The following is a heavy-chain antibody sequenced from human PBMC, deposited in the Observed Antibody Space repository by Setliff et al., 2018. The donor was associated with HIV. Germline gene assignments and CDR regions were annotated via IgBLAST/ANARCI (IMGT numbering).Heavy chain of an antibody. CDR1: GVTFFSTYS. CDR2: IISGSSTV. Sequence: GGSLRLSCAGSGVTFFSTYSMNWVRQAPGKGLECVAYIISGSSTVYYADSVKGRFTVSRDNAKNSVYLEMDSLRAEDTAVYYCARMAPGWNALDIWGQGTVVTVS. J-gene: IGHJ3*02. V-gene: IGHV3-48*01. CDR3: ARMAPGWNALDI. D-gene: IGHD2-15*01.